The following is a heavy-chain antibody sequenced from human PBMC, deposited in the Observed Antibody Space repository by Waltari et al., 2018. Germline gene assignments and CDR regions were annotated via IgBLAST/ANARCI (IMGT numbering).Heavy chain of an antibody. D-gene: IGHD3-22*01. J-gene: IGHJ4*02. CDR2: IYHSGST. V-gene: IGHV4-38-2*02. CDR1: GYSISSGYY. CDR3: AREREGIVVAPWY. Sequence: QVQLQESGPGLVKPSETLSLTCAVSGYSISSGYYWGWIRQPPGKGLEWIGSIYHSGSTYYNPSLNSRVTISVDTSKNQFSLKLSSVTAADTAVYYCAREREGIVVAPWYWGQGTLVTVSS.